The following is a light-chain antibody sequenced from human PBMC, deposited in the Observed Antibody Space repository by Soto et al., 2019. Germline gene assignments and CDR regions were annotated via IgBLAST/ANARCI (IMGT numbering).Light chain of an antibody. CDR2: AAS. J-gene: IGKJ4*01. Sequence: DIQMTQSPSSLSASVGDRVTITCRACQGINNFVAWYQQKPGEVPKLLIYAASTLQSGVPSWFSGSGFGTDFVLTISSLEPEDVATYYCQKYDSVPLTFGGGTRVEIK. CDR1: QGINNF. CDR3: QKYDSVPLT. V-gene: IGKV1-27*01.